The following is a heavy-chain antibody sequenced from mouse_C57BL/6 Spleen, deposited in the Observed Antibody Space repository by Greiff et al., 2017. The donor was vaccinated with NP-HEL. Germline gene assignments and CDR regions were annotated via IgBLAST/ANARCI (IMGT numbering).Heavy chain of an antibody. CDR2: INPSNGGT. CDR3: ASPHSNSYAMDY. CDR1: GYTFTSYW. Sequence: QVQLKQPGTELVKPGASVKLSCKASGYTFTSYWMHWVKQRPGQGLEWIGNINPSNGGTNYNEKFKSKATLTVDKSSSTAYMQLSSLTSEDSAVYYCASPHSNSYAMDYWGQGTSVTVSS. V-gene: IGHV1-53*01. D-gene: IGHD2-5*01. J-gene: IGHJ4*01.